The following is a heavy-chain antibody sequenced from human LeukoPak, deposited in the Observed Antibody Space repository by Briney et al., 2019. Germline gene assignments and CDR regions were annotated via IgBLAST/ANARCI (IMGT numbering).Heavy chain of an antibody. CDR2: ISAYNGNT. J-gene: IGHJ6*02. CDR3: ARDPNPEDYDFWSGYYVYYYYGMDV. V-gene: IGHV1-18*01. CDR1: GYTFTSYG. Sequence: ASVKVSCKASGYTFTSYGISWVRQAPGQGLEWMGWISAYNGNTNYAQKLQGRVTMTTDTSTSTAYMELRSLRSDDTAVYYCARDPNPEDYDFWSGYYVYYYYGMDVWGQGTTVTVS. D-gene: IGHD3-3*01.